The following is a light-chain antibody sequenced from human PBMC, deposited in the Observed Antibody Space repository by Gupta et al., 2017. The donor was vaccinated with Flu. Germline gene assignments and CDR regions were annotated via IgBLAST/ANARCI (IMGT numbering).Light chain of an antibody. CDR2: KDS. Sequence: PGQTARITCSGDALPKQYAYWYQQKPGQAPVLVIYKDSERPSGIPERFSGSSSGTTVTLTISGVQAEDEADYYCQSADSSGTYVFGTGTKVTV. J-gene: IGLJ1*01. CDR3: QSADSSGTYV. CDR1: ALPKQY. V-gene: IGLV3-25*03.